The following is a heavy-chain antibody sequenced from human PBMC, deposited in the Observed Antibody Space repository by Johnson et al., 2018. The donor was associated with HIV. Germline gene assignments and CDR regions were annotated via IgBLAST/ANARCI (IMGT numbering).Heavy chain of an antibody. CDR3: VRDKSWVRGAFDI. J-gene: IGHJ3*02. CDR2: IKRDGSEK. Sequence: VQLVESGGGVARPGGSLRLSCAASGFTFSSYWMSWVRQVPGKAPEWVANIKRDGSEKYYVDSVKGRFTISRDNAKNSLYLQMNSLRVEDTAFYYCVRDKSWVRGAFDIWGQGTMVTVSA. CDR1: GFTFSSYW. V-gene: IGHV3-7*03. D-gene: IGHD3-16*01.